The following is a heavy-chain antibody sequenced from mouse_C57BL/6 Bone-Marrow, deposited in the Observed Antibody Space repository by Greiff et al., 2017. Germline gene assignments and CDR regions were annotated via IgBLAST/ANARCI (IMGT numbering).Heavy chain of an antibody. CDR3: ARWYYGSSYYYAMDY. D-gene: IGHD1-1*01. CDR2: IYPRDGST. Sequence: QVQLQQSDAELVKPGASVKISCKVSGYTFTDHTIHWMKQRPEQGLEWIGYIYPRDGSTKYNEKFKGKATLTADKSSSTAYMQLNSLTSEDSAVYFCARWYYGSSYYYAMDYWGQGTSVTVSS. V-gene: IGHV1-78*01. CDR1: GYTFTDHT. J-gene: IGHJ4*01.